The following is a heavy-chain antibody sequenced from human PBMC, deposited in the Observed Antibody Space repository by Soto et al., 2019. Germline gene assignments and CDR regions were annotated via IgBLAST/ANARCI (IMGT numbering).Heavy chain of an antibody. V-gene: IGHV5-51*01. CDR2: IYPGDSDT. CDR1: GYSFTRYW. Sequence: GDSLKISCKGSGYSFTRYWIGLVRQMPGKGLEWMGIIYPGDSDTRYSPSFQCQVTISADKSISTAYLQWSSLKASDTAMYYCAVANTLAGVGVMDVCGQGTTVTVSS. J-gene: IGHJ6*02. CDR3: AVANTLAGVGVMDV. D-gene: IGHD1-26*01.